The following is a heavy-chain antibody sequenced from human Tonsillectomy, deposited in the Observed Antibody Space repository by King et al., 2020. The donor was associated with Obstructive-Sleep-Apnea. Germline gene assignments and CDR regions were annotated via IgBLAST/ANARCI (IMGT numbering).Heavy chain of an antibody. CDR2: MSGRSGDT. Sequence: VQLVEFGGGLVQPGGSLRLSCAASGFTFSSYTMAWVRPAPGRGLEWGSGMSGRSGDTDYVDSVKGRFTIARDNSENTLYFQMKSLRPEDTALYYCSKSIIEVAGSFDHWGQGTLVTVSS. CDR3: SKSIIEVAGSFDH. V-gene: IGHV3-23*04. D-gene: IGHD6-19*01. J-gene: IGHJ4*02. CDR1: GFTFSSYT.